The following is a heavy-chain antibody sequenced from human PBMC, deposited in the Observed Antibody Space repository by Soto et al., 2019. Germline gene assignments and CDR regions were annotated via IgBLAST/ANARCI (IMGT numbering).Heavy chain of an antibody. Sequence: PGGSLRLSCAASGFTFSGYVMHWVRQAPGKGLEWVAVIWYYGSNKYYADSVKGRFTISRDNSKNTLYLQMNSLRADDTAVYYCARAKGSSYGMDVWGQGTTVTVSS. J-gene: IGHJ6*02. D-gene: IGHD3-10*01. CDR3: ARAKGSSYGMDV. CDR1: GFTFSGYV. CDR2: IWYYGSNK. V-gene: IGHV3-33*01.